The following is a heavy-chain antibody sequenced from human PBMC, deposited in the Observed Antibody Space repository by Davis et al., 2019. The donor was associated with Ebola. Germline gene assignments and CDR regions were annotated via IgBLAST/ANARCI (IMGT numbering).Heavy chain of an antibody. CDR2: ISSSGSTI. D-gene: IGHD1-20*01. Sequence: GGSLRLSCAASRFTFSDYYMSWIRQAPGKGLEWVSYISSSGSTIYYADSVKGRFTISRDNSKNTLYLQMNSLRAEDTAVYYCAKRYNWNPYYYYGMDVWGQGTTVTVSS. CDR1: RFTFSDYY. V-gene: IGHV3-11*04. J-gene: IGHJ6*02. CDR3: AKRYNWNPYYYYGMDV.